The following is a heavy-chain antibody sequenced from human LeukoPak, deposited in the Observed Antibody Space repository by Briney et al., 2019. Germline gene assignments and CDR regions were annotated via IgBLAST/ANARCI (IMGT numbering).Heavy chain of an antibody. V-gene: IGHV3-33*01. Sequence: GGSLRLSCAASGFTFSSYGMHWVRQAPGKGLEWVAVIWYDGSNKYYADSVKGRFTISRDNSKNTLYLQMNSLRAEDTAVYYCAREADYYDSSGYYPLDYWGQGTLVTVSS. J-gene: IGHJ4*02. CDR1: GFTFSSYG. CDR3: AREADYYDSSGYYPLDY. D-gene: IGHD3-22*01. CDR2: IWYDGSNK.